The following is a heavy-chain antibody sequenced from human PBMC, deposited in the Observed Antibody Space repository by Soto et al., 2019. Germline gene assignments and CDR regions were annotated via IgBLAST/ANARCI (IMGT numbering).Heavy chain of an antibody. D-gene: IGHD3-9*01. CDR2: IIPIFGTA. V-gene: IGHV1-69*13. CDR1: GGTFSSYA. CDR3: ARDGLRYFDWLFSAGWFDP. Sequence: GASVKVSCKASGGTFSSYAISWVRQAPGQGLEWMGGIIPIFGTANYAQKFQGRVTITADESTSTAYMELSSLRSEDTAVYYCARDGLRYFDWLFSAGWFDPWGQGTLVTVSS. J-gene: IGHJ5*02.